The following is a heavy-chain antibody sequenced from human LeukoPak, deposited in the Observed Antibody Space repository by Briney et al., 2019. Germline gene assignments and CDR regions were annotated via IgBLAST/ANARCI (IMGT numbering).Heavy chain of an antibody. CDR2: INSNSGGT. Sequence: VASVKVSCKASGYTFTGYYMHWVRQAPGQGLEWMGWINSNSGGTNYAQKFQGRVTMTRDTSISTAYMELSRLRSDDTAVYYCARDPPGRPYSSSSYGWGQGTLVTVSS. CDR3: ARDPPGRPYSSSSYG. CDR1: GYTFTGYY. V-gene: IGHV1-2*02. J-gene: IGHJ4*02. D-gene: IGHD6-6*01.